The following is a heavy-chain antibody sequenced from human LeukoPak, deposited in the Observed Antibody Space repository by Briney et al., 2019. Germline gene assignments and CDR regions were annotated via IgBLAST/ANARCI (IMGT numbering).Heavy chain of an antibody. J-gene: IGHJ4*02. D-gene: IGHD2-2*01. CDR3: ARDCSSTSCKAPFDY. Sequence: PSETLSLTCTVSGGSISSYYWSWIRQPPGKGLEWIGYIYYSGTTNYNPSLKSRVTISVDTSMNQFSLRLSSVTAADTAVYFCARDCSSTSCKAPFDYWGQGTLVTVSS. CDR1: GGSISSYY. V-gene: IGHV4-59*01. CDR2: IYYSGTT.